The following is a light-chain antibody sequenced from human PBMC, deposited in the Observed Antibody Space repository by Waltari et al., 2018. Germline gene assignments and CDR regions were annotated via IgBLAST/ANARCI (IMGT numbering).Light chain of an antibody. CDR3: MHGTHCPRT. Sequence: DVVLPQSPLSLPVCLGQPSSTSSGSTQSLVHRDGKTYLNWFQQRPGQAPRRLIYKVSNRHSGVPDRFSASGSGTDFTLKISSVEAEDVGVYYCMHGTHCPRTFGQGTKLEI. CDR2: KVS. CDR1: QSLVHRDGKTY. J-gene: IGKJ2*01. V-gene: IGKV2-30*02.